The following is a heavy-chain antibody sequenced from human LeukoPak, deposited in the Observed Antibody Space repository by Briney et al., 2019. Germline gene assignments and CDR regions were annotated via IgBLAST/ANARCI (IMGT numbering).Heavy chain of an antibody. Sequence: GGSLRLSCAASGFTFSSYGMTWVRQAPGKGLEWVSAISGSGVSTYYADSVKGWFTISRDNSKNTLYLQLNSLRAEDTAVYFCAKERVNRGLFDYCGQGTLVTVSS. CDR3: AKERVNRGLFDY. V-gene: IGHV3-23*01. J-gene: IGHJ4*02. CDR1: GFTFSSYG. CDR2: ISGSGVST. D-gene: IGHD1-14*01.